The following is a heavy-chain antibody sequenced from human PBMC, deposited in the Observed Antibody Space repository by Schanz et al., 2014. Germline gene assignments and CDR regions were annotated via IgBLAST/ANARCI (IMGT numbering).Heavy chain of an antibody. J-gene: IGHJ4*02. CDR2: VSRSTPDI. Sequence: DVQLLESGGGLVQPGESLRLSCAASGFTFTTYAMNWVRQAPGKGLEWVSYVSRSTPDIYYADSVKGRFTMSRDNAKNSVFLQMNSLRAEDTAVYYCVRGGPAYYFDDWGQGTLVTVSS. V-gene: IGHV3-48*01. CDR3: VRGGPAYYFDD. CDR1: GFTFTTYA.